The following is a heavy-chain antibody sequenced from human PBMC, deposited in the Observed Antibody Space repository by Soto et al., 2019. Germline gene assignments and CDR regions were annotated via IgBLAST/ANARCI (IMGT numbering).Heavy chain of an antibody. V-gene: IGHV4-31*03. CDR1: GGSISSGGYY. J-gene: IGHJ5*02. Sequence: QVQLQESGPGLVKPSQTLSLTCTVSGGSISSGGYYWSWIRQHPGKSLEWIGYIYYSGSTYYNPSLKSRVTISVDTSKNQFSLKLSSVTAADTAVYYCAREGQQYSNNWFDPWGQGTLVTVSS. CDR3: AREGQQYSNNWFDP. D-gene: IGHD1-26*01. CDR2: IYYSGST.